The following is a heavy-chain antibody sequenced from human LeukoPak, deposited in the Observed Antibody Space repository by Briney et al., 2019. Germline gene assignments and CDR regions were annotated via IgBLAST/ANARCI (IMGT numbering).Heavy chain of an antibody. CDR1: GFTFTTYW. Sequence: PGGSLRLSCGASGFTFTTYWMHWGRQAPGEGLVWVSHINSDGSITSYADSVKGRFTISRDNAKNTLYLQMNSLRAEDTAVYYCARDAVDTANAVWGQGTTATVSS. CDR3: ARDAVDTANAV. CDR2: INSDGSIT. D-gene: IGHD5-18*01. V-gene: IGHV3-74*01. J-gene: IGHJ6*02.